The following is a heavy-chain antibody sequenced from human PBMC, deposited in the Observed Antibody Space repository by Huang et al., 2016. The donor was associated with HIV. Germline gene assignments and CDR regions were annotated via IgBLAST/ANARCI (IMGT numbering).Heavy chain of an antibody. CDR2: ISKTSGAM. J-gene: IGHJ4*02. CDR3: VRDSSSGLQLRY. V-gene: IGHV3-48*01. D-gene: IGHD3-22*01. CDR1: GYPFSTYS. Sequence: EVQLVESGGGLAQPGGSLRLSCVASGYPFSTYSMKWVRQAPWKWLVWVSYISKTSGAMSYAESVKGRFTVSRDNVKNSLYLQMNRLRVEDTAMYYCVRDSSSGLQLRYWGQGALVIVS.